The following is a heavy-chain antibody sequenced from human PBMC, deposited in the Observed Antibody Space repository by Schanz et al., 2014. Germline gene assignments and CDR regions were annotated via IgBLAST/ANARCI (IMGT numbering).Heavy chain of an antibody. CDR3: AKDSTHIDIVLVPTAIDY. D-gene: IGHD2-2*01. CDR1: GFTFSSNH. CDR2: IWSDGSTK. Sequence: VQLLESGGGLVQPGGSLRLSCAASGFTFSSNHMSWVRQAPGKGPEWVAVIWSDGSTKYYGDSVKGRFTISRDNSKNTLYLHMNTLRSEDTAVYYCAKDSTHIDIVLVPTAIDYWGQGTLVTVSS. V-gene: IGHV3-30*02. J-gene: IGHJ4*02.